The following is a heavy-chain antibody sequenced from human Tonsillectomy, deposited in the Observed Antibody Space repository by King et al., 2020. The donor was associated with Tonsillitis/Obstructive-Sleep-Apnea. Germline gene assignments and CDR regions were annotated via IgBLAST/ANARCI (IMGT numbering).Heavy chain of an antibody. D-gene: IGHD3-22*01. V-gene: IGHV4-31*03. CDR3: ARVSPYYYDSSGYYDY. CDR2: IYFSGST. J-gene: IGHJ4*02. CDR1: GGSISSGGYY. Sequence: VQLQESGPGLVKPSQTLSLTCTVSGGSISSGGYYWSWIRQHPGEGLEWIWYIYFSGSTYYNPSLKSRVTISVDTSKNQFSLKLSSVTAADTAVYYCARVSPYYYDSSGYYDYWGQGTLVTVSS.